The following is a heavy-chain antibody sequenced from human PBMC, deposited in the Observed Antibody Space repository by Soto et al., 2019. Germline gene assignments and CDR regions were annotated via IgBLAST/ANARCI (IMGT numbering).Heavy chain of an antibody. V-gene: IGHV4-34*01. D-gene: IGHD3-10*01. CDR2: INHSGST. CDR1: GGSFSGYY. CDR3: ARGRTYYYGSGSYYFDY. Sequence: SETLSLTCAVYGGSFSGYYWSWIRQPPGKGLEWIEEINHSGSTNYNPSLKSRVTISVDTSKNQFSLKLSSVTAADTAVYYCARGRTYYYGSGSYYFDYWGQGTLVTVSS. J-gene: IGHJ4*02.